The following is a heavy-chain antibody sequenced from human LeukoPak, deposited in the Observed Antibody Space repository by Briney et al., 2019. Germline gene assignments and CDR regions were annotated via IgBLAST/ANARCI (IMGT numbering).Heavy chain of an antibody. J-gene: IGHJ4*02. CDR1: GFTFSSYS. Sequence: GGSLRLSCAASGFTFSSYSTNWVRQAQGKGLEWVSSISSSSSYIYYADSVKGRFTISRDNAKNSLYLQMNSLRAEDTAVYYCARDVSQYFDYWGQGTLVTVSS. D-gene: IGHD5/OR15-5a*01. CDR3: ARDVSQYFDY. V-gene: IGHV3-21*01. CDR2: ISSSSSYI.